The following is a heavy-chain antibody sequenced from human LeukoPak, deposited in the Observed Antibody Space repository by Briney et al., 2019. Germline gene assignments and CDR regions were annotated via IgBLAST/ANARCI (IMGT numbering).Heavy chain of an antibody. V-gene: IGHV1-18*01. J-gene: IGHJ4*02. Sequence: GASVKVSCKASGGTFSSYAISWVRQAPGQGLEWMGWISAYNGNTNYAQKLQGRVTMTTDTSTSTAYMELRSLRSDDTAVYYCARDRRSGSLFDYWGQGTLVTVSS. CDR2: ISAYNGNT. D-gene: IGHD1-26*01. CDR3: ARDRRSGSLFDY. CDR1: GGTFSSYA.